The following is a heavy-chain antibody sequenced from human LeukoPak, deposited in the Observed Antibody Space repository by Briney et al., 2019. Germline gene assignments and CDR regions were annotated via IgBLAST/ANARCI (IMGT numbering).Heavy chain of an antibody. J-gene: IGHJ5*02. Sequence: SETLSLTCTASGGSISSYYWRWIRQPPEKGLEWIGYISYSGSTNFNPSLKSRVTTSVDTSKNQFSLKLSSVTAADTAVYYCAREGTAGTSLNWFDPWGQGTLVTVSS. CDR2: ISYSGST. CDR3: AREGTAGTSLNWFDP. V-gene: IGHV4-59*01. D-gene: IGHD1-1*01. CDR1: GGSISSYY.